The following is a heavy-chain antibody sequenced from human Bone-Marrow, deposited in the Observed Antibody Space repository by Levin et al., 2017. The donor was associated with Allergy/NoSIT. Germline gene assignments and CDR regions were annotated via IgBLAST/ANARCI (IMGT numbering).Heavy chain of an antibody. D-gene: IGHD5-12*01. V-gene: IGHV4-61*01. Sequence: SETLSLTCTVSGVSVISSSQYWSWIRQSPGKGLEWIGYVQHSGRTDYSPSLKSRVSMSEDTSKNQFSLKLTSVTEADTAVYYCASTSSGYDHWGPGILVTVSS. J-gene: IGHJ5*02. CDR2: VQHSGRT. CDR3: ASTSSGYDH. CDR1: GVSVISSSQY.